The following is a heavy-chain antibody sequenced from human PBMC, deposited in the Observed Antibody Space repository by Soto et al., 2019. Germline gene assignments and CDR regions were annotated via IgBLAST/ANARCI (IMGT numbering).Heavy chain of an antibody. CDR3: VTGGCGSSWYDGGSRFAY. V-gene: IGHV3-13*01. J-gene: IGHJ4*02. CDR1: GFTFSSYD. CDR2: MGPAGDT. D-gene: IGHD6-13*01. Sequence: EVQLVESGGGLVQPGGSLRLSCAASGFTFSSYDMHWVRQPPGKGLEWVSAMGPAGDTYYPASLQGRFTISRDNAKNSLEHQANTLRAEDTAIYYCVTGGCGSSWYDGGSRFAYWGQGTLVTVSS.